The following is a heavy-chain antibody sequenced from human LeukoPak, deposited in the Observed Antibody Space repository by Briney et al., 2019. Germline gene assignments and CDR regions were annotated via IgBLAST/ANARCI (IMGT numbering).Heavy chain of an antibody. Sequence: GESLKISCKGSGYSFTSYWIGWVRQMPGKGLEWMGIIYPGDSDTRYSPSFQGQVTISADKSISTAYLQWSSLKASDTAMYYCARHGITMVRGVNPPHSRDYGMDVWGQGTTVTVSS. CDR3: ARHGITMVRGVNPPHSRDYGMDV. CDR2: IYPGDSDT. CDR1: GYSFTSYW. J-gene: IGHJ6*02. V-gene: IGHV5-51*01. D-gene: IGHD3-10*01.